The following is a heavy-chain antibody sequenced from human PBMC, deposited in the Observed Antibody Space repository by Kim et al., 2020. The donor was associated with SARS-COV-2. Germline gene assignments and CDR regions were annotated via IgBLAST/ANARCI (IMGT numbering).Heavy chain of an antibody. CDR1: GFTFGDYA. J-gene: IGHJ4*02. D-gene: IGHD4-17*01. CDR2: IRSKAYGGTT. Sequence: GGSLRLSCTASGFTFGDYAMSWVRQAPGKGLEWVGFIRSKAYGGTTEYAASVKGRFTISRDDSKSIAYLQMNSLKTEDTAVYYCTRGFGDYVRVWDYWGQGTLVTVSS. V-gene: IGHV3-49*04. CDR3: TRGFGDYVRVWDY.